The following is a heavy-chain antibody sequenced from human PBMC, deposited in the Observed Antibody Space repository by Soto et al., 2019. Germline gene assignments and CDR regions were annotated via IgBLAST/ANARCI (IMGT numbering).Heavy chain of an antibody. CDR3: ARDSGSSTATYYYFGMDV. Sequence: QVQLVQSGTEVKKPGASVKVSCKASGYAFRTYAISWVRQAPGQGLEWMGWISAYSGNTNYAQKFQGRVTMTTDTPTFTSYMELRSLRSDDTAVYYCARDSGSSTATYYYFGMDVWGQGTTVTVSS. CDR1: GYAFRTYA. J-gene: IGHJ6*02. CDR2: ISAYSGNT. V-gene: IGHV1-18*01. D-gene: IGHD3-10*01.